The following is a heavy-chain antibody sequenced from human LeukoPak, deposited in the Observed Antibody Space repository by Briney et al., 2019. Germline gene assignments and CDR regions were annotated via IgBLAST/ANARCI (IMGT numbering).Heavy chain of an antibody. V-gene: IGHV5-51*01. J-gene: IGHJ6*02. CDR1: GYRFTSYW. D-gene: IGHD1-20*01. CDR2: ICPGDSDA. Sequence: GVALQISSKGSGYRFTSYWIGWVRPMPGKGLEWTGTICPGDSDARYSPSFQGQVTISADKSISTAYLQWSSLKASDTAMYYCARHNWTDGWYYYGMDVWGQGTTVTVSS. CDR3: ARHNWTDGWYYYGMDV.